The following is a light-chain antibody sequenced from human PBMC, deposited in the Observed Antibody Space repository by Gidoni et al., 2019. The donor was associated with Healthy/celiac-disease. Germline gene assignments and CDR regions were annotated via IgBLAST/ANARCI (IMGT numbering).Light chain of an antibody. Sequence: EIVLMQSPGTLSLSPGERATLSCRASQSVSSSYLAWYQQKPGQAPRLLIYGASGRATGIPDRFSGSGSGTDFTLTISRLEPEDFAVYYCQQSGSSPYTFGQGTKLEIK. CDR1: QSVSSSY. V-gene: IGKV3-20*01. CDR3: QQSGSSPYT. CDR2: GAS. J-gene: IGKJ2*01.